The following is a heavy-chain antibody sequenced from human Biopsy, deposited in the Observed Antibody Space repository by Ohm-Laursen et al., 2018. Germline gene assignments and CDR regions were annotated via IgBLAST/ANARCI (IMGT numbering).Heavy chain of an antibody. J-gene: IGHJ2*01. Sequence: GTLSLTCTVSGGSISSYYWSWIRQPPGKGLEWIGYIYYTGSTNYNLSLKSRVTISVDTSMNHLSLRLTFVTAADTAVYYCARHAPSYSGSYWRYFDLWGRGTLVTVSS. V-gene: IGHV4-59*08. CDR1: GGSISSYY. D-gene: IGHD1-26*01. CDR2: IYYTGST. CDR3: ARHAPSYSGSYWRYFDL.